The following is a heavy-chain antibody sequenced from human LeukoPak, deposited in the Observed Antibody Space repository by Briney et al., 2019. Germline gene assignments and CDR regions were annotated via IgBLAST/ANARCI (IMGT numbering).Heavy chain of an antibody. CDR3: AKSLYGGCDY. CDR2: VNGNGGST. CDR1: GFIFSTYA. J-gene: IGHJ4*02. D-gene: IGHD3-16*02. V-gene: IGHV3-23*01. Sequence: GGSLRLSCAASGFIFSTYAMSWVRQAPGKGLEWVSGVNGNGGSTSYADSVKGRFTIFRDNSKNTVYLQMNSLRVEDTAVYYCAKSLYGGCDYWGQGTVVTVSS.